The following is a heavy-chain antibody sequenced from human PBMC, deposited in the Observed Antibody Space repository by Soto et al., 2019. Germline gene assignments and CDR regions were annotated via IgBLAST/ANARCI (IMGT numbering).Heavy chain of an antibody. CDR2: ISAGGDST. V-gene: IGHV3-23*01. Sequence: EVQLLESGGGLVQPGGSLRLSCEASGFTFSSYVMSWVRQAPGKGLECVSTISAGGDSTYSADSVKGRFTISRDNSKNTLYLQMNSLRAEDTAIYYCARDKGEMATIYDLGYWYFDLWGRGTLVTVSS. J-gene: IGHJ2*01. CDR1: GFTFSSYV. D-gene: IGHD5-12*01. CDR3: ARDKGEMATIYDLGYWYFDL.